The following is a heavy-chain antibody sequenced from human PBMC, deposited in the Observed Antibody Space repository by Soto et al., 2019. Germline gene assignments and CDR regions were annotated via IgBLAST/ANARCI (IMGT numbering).Heavy chain of an antibody. CDR1: GFTFSSYW. V-gene: IGHV3-7*01. CDR2: IKQAGSEK. Sequence: EVQLVESGGGLVQPGGSLRLSCAASGFTFSSYWMSWVRQAPGKGLEWVANIKQAGSEKYYVDSVKGRFTISRDNAKNSLYLQMNRLRAEDTAVYYCARDHEIYVFWNGYYTGGVSDYWGQGTLVTVSS. J-gene: IGHJ4*02. D-gene: IGHD3-3*01. CDR3: ARDHEIYVFWNGYYTGGVSDY.